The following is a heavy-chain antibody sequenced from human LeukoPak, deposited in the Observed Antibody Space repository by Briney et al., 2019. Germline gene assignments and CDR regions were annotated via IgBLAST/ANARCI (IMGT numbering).Heavy chain of an antibody. CDR1: GGIFSSYA. D-gene: IGHD3-22*01. CDR3: AAAVYDSSGYYVDY. V-gene: IGHV1-69*04. J-gene: IGHJ4*02. CDR2: IIPILGIA. Sequence: ASVKVSCKASGGIFSSYAISWVRQAPGQGLEWMGRIIPILGIANYAQKFQGRVTITADKSTSTAYMELSSLRSEDTAVYYCAAAVYDSSGYYVDYWGQGTLVTVSS.